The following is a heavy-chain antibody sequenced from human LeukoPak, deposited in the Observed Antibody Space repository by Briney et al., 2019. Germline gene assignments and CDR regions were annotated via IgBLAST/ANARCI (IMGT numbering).Heavy chain of an antibody. CDR2: INPNSGGT. J-gene: IGHJ3*02. D-gene: IGHD2-15*01. CDR1: GYTFTGYY. V-gene: IGHV1-2*02. Sequence: ASVKVSCKASGYTFTGYYMHWVRQAPGQGLEWMGWINPNSGGTNHVQKFQGRVTMTRDTSISTAYMELSRLRSDDTAVYYCARDLGINCSGGSCYSRRAFDIWGQGTMVTVSS. CDR3: ARDLGINCSGGSCYSRRAFDI.